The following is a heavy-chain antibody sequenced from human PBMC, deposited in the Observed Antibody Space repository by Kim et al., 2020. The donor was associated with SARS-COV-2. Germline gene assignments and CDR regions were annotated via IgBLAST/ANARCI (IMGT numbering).Heavy chain of an antibody. D-gene: IGHD3-22*01. Sequence: SETLSLTCTVSGDSKDDYYWSWVRQPPGKGLEWIGYTHFTGKTNYHPSLMSRVTISTDTSKTQFSLQLTSVTAADTAVYYCVTKRADRRGFIDYWGQGTLVTVSS. CDR3: VTKRADRRGFIDY. J-gene: IGHJ4*02. CDR2: THFTGKT. V-gene: IGHV4-59*01. CDR1: GDSKDDYY.